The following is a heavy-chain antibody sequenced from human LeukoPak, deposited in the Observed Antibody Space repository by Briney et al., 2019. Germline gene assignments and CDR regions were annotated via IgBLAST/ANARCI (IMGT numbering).Heavy chain of an antibody. CDR3: ARDFSERYSLDY. Sequence: PGGSLRLSCAASGFTFRSYAMHWVRQAPGKGLEWVAFISYDGSIKYYADSVKGRFTISRDNSKNTVYLQMNSLRAEDTAMYYCARDFSERYSLDYWGQGTLVTVSS. CDR2: ISYDGSIK. J-gene: IGHJ4*02. D-gene: IGHD5-24*01. V-gene: IGHV3-30-3*01. CDR1: GFTFRSYA.